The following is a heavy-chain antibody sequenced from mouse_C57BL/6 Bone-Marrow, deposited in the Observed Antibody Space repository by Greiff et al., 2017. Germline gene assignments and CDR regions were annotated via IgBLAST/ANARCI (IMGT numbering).Heavy chain of an antibody. J-gene: IGHJ3*01. CDR1: GFTFSSYA. V-gene: IGHV5-4*01. D-gene: IGHD1-1*01. CDR2: ISDGGSYT. Sequence: EVMLVESGGGLVKPGGSLKLSCAASGFTFSSYAMSWVRQTPEKRLEWVATISDGGSYTYYPDNVKGRFTISRDNAKNKLYLQMNHLKSEDTAMYYCARDEAYYYGSPWFAYWGQGTLVTVSA. CDR3: ARDEAYYYGSPWFAY.